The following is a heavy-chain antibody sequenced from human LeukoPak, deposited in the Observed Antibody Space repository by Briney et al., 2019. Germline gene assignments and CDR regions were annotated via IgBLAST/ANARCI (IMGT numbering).Heavy chain of an antibody. V-gene: IGHV3-23*01. CDR2: VTGSGAGT. CDR1: STYA. J-gene: IGHJ4*02. Sequence: GGSLRLSCAAFSTYAMSWVRRAPGKGLECVSVVTGSGAGTYYADSVKGRFTVSRDNSKNTLFLQMTSLRAEDTAVYHCASFSDYWGQGILVTVSS. CDR3: ASFSDY.